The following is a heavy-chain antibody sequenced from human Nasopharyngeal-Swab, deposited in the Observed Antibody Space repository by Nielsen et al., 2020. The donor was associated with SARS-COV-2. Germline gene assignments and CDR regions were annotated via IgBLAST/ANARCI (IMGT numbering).Heavy chain of an antibody. D-gene: IGHD2-2*01. CDR3: ARRTECSGTGCIFGY. CDR2: INPGSGDT. J-gene: IGHJ4*02. Sequence: ASVKVSCKASGYTFSDYYIHWVRQAPGQGLEWMGRINPGSGDTYYAQKFQGRITVTGDTSINTAYMELSRLTSDDTAVYFCARRTECSGTGCIFGYWGQGTLVTVSS. V-gene: IGHV1-2*06. CDR1: GYTFSDYY.